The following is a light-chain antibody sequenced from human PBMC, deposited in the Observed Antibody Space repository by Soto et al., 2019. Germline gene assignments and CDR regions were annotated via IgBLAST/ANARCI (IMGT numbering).Light chain of an antibody. V-gene: IGLV2-14*01. CDR3: RSYTSSSLYV. Sequence: QSVLTQPASVSGSPGQSITISCTGTSSDVGGYNYVSWYQQHPGKAPKLMIYDASNRPSGVSNRFSGSKSGNTASLTISGLQAEDEADYYCRSYTSSSLYVFGTGTKLTVL. CDR2: DAS. J-gene: IGLJ1*01. CDR1: SSDVGGYNY.